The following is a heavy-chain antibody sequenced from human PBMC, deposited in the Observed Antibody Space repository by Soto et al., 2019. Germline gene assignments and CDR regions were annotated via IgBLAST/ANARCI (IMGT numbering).Heavy chain of an antibody. J-gene: IGHJ4*02. CDR1: GYSFTSYG. Sequence: QVQLVQSGAEVKKPGASVTVSCKASGYSFTSYGIRWVRQAPGQGLEWMGWISTYNGNTKYSQKFKARGTMTPHTSTSKAYMELRSLRSDDAAGFYCAREMVRGVASDYWGQGTLVTASS. D-gene: IGHD3-10*01. CDR2: ISTYNGNT. CDR3: AREMVRGVASDY. V-gene: IGHV1-18*01.